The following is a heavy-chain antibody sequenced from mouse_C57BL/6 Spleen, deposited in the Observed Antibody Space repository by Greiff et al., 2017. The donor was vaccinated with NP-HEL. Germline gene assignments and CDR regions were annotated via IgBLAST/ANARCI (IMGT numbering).Heavy chain of an antibody. J-gene: IGHJ4*01. CDR3: ASRLRYYAMDY. Sequence: EVHLVESGPGMVKPSQSLSLTCTVTGYSITSGYDWHWIRHFPGNKLEWMGYISYSGSTNYNPSLKSRISITHDTSKNHFFLKLNSVTTEDTATYYCASRLRYYAMDYWGQGTSVTVSS. CDR2: ISYSGST. CDR1: GYSITSGYD. V-gene: IGHV3-1*01. D-gene: IGHD1-1*01.